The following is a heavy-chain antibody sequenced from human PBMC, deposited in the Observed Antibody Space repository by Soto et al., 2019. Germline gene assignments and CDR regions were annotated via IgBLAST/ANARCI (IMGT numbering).Heavy chain of an antibody. CDR1: GFTFSSHW. CDR2: IRQDGSEK. J-gene: IGHJ4*02. CDR3: ASRPADRNYDGVFDF. D-gene: IGHD3-22*01. V-gene: IGHV3-7*03. Sequence: PGGSLRLSCVGSGFTFSSHWMTWVRQAPGKALEWVANIRQDGSEKYYVDSVKGRFTISRDNAKNSVFLQMNSLRAEDTAVYYCASRPADRNYDGVFDFWGPGTLVTAPQ.